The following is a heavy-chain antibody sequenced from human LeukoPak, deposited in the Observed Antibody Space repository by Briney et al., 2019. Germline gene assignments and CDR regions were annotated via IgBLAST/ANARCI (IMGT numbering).Heavy chain of an antibody. V-gene: IGHV3-53*01. CDR2: IYSDNT. CDR1: GFTVSSNS. Sequence: GGSLRLSCTVSGFTVSSNSMSWVRQAPGKGLEWVSFIYSDNTHYSDSVKGRFTISRDNSKNTLYLQMNSLRAEDTAVYYCARRAGEGYYYYYMDVWGKGTTVTISS. J-gene: IGHJ6*03. CDR3: ARRAGEGYYYYYMDV.